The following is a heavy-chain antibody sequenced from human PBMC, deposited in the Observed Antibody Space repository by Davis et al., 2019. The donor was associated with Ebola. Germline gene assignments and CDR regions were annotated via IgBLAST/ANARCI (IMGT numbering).Heavy chain of an antibody. CDR1: GFTFSSYW. D-gene: IGHD3-3*01. Sequence: GGSLRLSSAASGFTFSSYWMSWVRQAPGKGLEWVANIKQDGSEKYYVDSVKGRFTISRDNAKNSLYLQMNSLRAEDTAVYYCARDLPKYYDFWSGYFDYWGQGTLVTVSS. J-gene: IGHJ4*02. CDR3: ARDLPKYYDFWSGYFDY. V-gene: IGHV3-7*03. CDR2: IKQDGSEK.